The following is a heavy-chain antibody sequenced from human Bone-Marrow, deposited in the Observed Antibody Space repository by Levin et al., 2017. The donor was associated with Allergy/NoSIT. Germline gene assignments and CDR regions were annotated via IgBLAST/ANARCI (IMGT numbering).Heavy chain of an antibody. D-gene: IGHD4-23*01. V-gene: IGHV2-70*13. CDR1: GFSLSTNGMC. CDR3: ARTITTVVTPYYFDS. CDR2: IDWDDDK. Sequence: ESGPTLVKPPQTLTLTCTFSGFSLSTNGMCVSWIRQPPGKALEWLALIDWDDDKYYSASLRTRLTISKDTSKNQVVLTMTNMDPADAATYYCARTITTVVTPYYFDSWGQGTLVTVSS. J-gene: IGHJ4*02.